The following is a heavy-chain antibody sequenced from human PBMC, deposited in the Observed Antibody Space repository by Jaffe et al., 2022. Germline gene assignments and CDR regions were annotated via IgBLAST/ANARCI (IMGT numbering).Heavy chain of an antibody. D-gene: IGHD3-10*01. CDR1: GGSISSFN. CDR3: ARVPGRGGFDY. V-gene: IGHV4-59*01. Sequence: QVQLQESGPGLVKPSETLSLTCTVSGGSISSFNWGWIRQPPGKGLEWIGDIYYSGSTNYNPSLRNRVTIHVDTSKNHLSLRLTSVTAADTAVYYCARVPGRGGFDYWGQGTLVTVSS. J-gene: IGHJ4*02. CDR2: IYYSGST.